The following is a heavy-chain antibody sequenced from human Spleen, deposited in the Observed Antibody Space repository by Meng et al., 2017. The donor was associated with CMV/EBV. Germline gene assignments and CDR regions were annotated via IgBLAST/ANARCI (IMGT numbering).Heavy chain of an antibody. D-gene: IGHD6-6*01. CDR1: GGSFSGYY. V-gene: IGHV4-34*01. CDR3: AGEAARRFGY. J-gene: IGHJ4*02. Sequence: SLACAVYGGSFSGYYWSWIRQPPGKGLEWIGEINHSGSTNYNPSLKSRVTISVDTSKNQFSLKLSSVTAADTAVYYCAGEAARRFGYWGQGTLVTVSS. CDR2: INHSGST.